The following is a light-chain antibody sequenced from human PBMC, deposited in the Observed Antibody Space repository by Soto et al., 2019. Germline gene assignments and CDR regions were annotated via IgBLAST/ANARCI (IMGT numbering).Light chain of an antibody. CDR2: EVT. CDR3: SSYTNINTRACV. Sequence: QSALTPPASVSGSPGQSITISCTGTSGDIGSYNRVSWYQQPPGKAPKLIIYEVTDRPSGVSNRFSGSKSGNTASLTISGLQAEDEAEYYCSSYTNINTRACVFGTGTKVTVL. J-gene: IGLJ1*01. V-gene: IGLV2-14*01. CDR1: SGDIGSYNR.